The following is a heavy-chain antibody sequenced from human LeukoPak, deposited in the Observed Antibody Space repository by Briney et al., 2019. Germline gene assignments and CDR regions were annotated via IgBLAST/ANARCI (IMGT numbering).Heavy chain of an antibody. CDR3: HLRTTGDYFDY. CDR2: ISAYNGNT. J-gene: IGHJ4*02. Sequence: GASVKVSCKASGYTFTSYDINWVRQATGQGLEWMGWISAYNGNTNYAQKLQGRVTMTTDTSTSTAYMELRSLRSDDTAVYYCHLRTTGDYFDYWGQGTLVTVSS. D-gene: IGHD1-1*01. CDR1: GYTFTSYD. V-gene: IGHV1-18*01.